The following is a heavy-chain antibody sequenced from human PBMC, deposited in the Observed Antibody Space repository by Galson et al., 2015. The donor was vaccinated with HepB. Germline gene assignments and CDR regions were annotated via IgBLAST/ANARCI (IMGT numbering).Heavy chain of an antibody. D-gene: IGHD1-7*01. J-gene: IGHJ4*02. V-gene: IGHV3-30-3*01. Sequence: SLRLSCAASGSTFSNYVMHWVRQAPGKGLEWVAFISYDGSNKNYADSVKGRFTISRDNSKSTLHLEMSSLKTEDMAVYYCAGEVDWNSFDYWGQGTLVTVSS. CDR3: AGEVDWNSFDY. CDR2: ISYDGSNK. CDR1: GSTFSNYV.